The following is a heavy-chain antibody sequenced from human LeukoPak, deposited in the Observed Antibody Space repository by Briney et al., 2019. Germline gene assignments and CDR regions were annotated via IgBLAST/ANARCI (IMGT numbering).Heavy chain of an antibody. Sequence: GESLKISCQASGYTFAKYWIGWVRQMPGKGLEWMGIIYPGDSDTSYGQSFQGQVTISVEKSSNTAYLQWSRLKASDTAMYYCARRFGERLYSNNDAFDSWGQGTLVTVSS. CDR1: GYTFAKYW. D-gene: IGHD4-11*01. V-gene: IGHV5-51*01. CDR2: IYPGDSDT. CDR3: ARRFGERLYSNNDAFDS. J-gene: IGHJ4*02.